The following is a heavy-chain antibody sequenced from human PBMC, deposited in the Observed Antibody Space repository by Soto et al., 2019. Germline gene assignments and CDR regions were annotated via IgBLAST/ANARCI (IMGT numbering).Heavy chain of an antibody. CDR1: ICTFSSYT. Sequence: ATVKVSGRAYICTFSSYTISWVRQAPGQGLEWMGRIIPILGIANYAQKFQGRVTITADKSTSTAYMELSSLRSEDTAVYYCARTNPYCSSTSCYDRNYYYYYYMDVWGKGTTVTVSS. J-gene: IGHJ6*03. CDR2: IIPILGIA. CDR3: ARTNPYCSSTSCYDRNYYYYYYMDV. V-gene: IGHV1-69*02. D-gene: IGHD2-2*01.